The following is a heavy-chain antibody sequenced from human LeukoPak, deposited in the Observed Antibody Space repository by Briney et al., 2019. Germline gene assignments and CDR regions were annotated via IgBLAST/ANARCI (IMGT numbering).Heavy chain of an antibody. J-gene: IGHJ6*02. D-gene: IGHD3-3*01. CDR3: ARGSTYYDFWSGYYPTYYYYGMDV. CDR2: ISAYNGNT. Sequence: ASVKVSCKASGYTFTSYGISWVRQAPGQGLEWMGWISAYNGNTNYAQKLQGRVTMTTDTSTSTAYMELRSLRSDDTAVYHCARGSTYYDFWSGYYPTYYYYGMDVWGQGTTVTVSS. V-gene: IGHV1-18*01. CDR1: GYTFTSYG.